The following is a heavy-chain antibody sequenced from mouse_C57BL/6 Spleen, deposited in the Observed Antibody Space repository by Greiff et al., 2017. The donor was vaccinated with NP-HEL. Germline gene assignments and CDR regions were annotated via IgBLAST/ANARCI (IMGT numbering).Heavy chain of an antibody. V-gene: IGHV5-4*01. CDR2: ISDGGSYT. CDR1: GFTFSSYA. CDR3: ARDRHYYGSSYFDY. Sequence: EVKLMESGGGLVKPGGSLKLSCAASGFTFSSYAMSWVRQTPEKRLEWVATISDGGSYTYYPDNVKGRFTISRDNAKNNLYLQMSHLKSEDTAMYYCARDRHYYGSSYFDYWGQGTTLSLL. D-gene: IGHD1-1*01. J-gene: IGHJ2*01.